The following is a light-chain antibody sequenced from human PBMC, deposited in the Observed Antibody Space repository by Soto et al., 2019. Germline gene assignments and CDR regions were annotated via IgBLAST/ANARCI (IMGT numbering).Light chain of an antibody. CDR2: GTS. CDR1: QSVSRNY. CDR3: QQYDTSFLIT. J-gene: IGKJ5*01. V-gene: IGKV3-20*01. Sequence: ESVLMQSPGTLSLSPGERATLSCRASQSVSRNYFAWYQQKPGRAPRLLIYGTSSRATGIPDRFSGSGSGTDFTLTISRLEPEDFAVYYCQQYDTSFLITFDQGTRLEI.